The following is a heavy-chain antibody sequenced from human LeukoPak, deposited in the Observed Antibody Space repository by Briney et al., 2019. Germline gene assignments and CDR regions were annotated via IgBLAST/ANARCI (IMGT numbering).Heavy chain of an antibody. CDR3: ATTQWNCGGDCYLDY. CDR1: GYTFTSYG. D-gene: IGHD2-21*02. Sequence: GASVKVSCKASGYTFTSYGISWVRQAPGQGLEWMGWISAYNGNTNYAQKLQGRVTMTTDTSTSTAYMELRSLRSDDTAVYYCATTQWNCGGDCYLDYWGQGTLVTVSS. CDR2: ISAYNGNT. J-gene: IGHJ4*02. V-gene: IGHV1-18*01.